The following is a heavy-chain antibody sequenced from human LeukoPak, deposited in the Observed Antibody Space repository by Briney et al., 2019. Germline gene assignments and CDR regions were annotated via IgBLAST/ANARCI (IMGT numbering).Heavy chain of an antibody. CDR3: AKDVFVVRDKDCHYAMDV. CDR1: GFTFSSYG. Sequence: GGSLRLSCAASGFTFSSYGLHWVRQAPGKGLEWVAFIRYDGSKIFYEESVKGRFTISRDNSKNTVYLQMKGLRAEDTAVYYCAKDVFVVRDKDCHYAMDVWGQGTTVTVSS. J-gene: IGHJ6*02. D-gene: IGHD2-15*01. V-gene: IGHV3-30*02. CDR2: IRYDGSKI.